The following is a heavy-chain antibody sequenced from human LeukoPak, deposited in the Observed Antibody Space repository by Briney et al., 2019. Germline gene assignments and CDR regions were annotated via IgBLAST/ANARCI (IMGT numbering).Heavy chain of an antibody. V-gene: IGHV4-34*01. J-gene: IGHJ4*02. CDR1: GGSFSGYY. CDR3: ARRGTMVRGVIKAIDY. D-gene: IGHD3-10*01. CDR2: INHSGST. Sequence: SETLSLTCAVYGGSFSGYYWSWIRQPPGKGLEWIGEINHSGSTNYNPSLKSRVTISVDTSKNQFSLKLSSVTAADTAVYYCARRGTMVRGVIKAIDYWGQGTLVTVSS.